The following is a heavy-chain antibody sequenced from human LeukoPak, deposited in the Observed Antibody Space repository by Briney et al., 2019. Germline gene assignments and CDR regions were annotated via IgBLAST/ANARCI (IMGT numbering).Heavy chain of an antibody. CDR1: GGSISSSSYY. CDR3: ARQVRGGNDNWFDP. D-gene: IGHD3-16*01. V-gene: IGHV4-39*01. J-gene: IGHJ5*02. Sequence: SETLSLTCTVSGGSISSSSYYWGWIRQPPRKGLEWIGSIYYSGSTYYNPSLKSRVTISVDTSKNQFSLKLSSVTAADTAVYYCARQVRGGNDNWFDPWGQGTLVTVSS. CDR2: IYYSGST.